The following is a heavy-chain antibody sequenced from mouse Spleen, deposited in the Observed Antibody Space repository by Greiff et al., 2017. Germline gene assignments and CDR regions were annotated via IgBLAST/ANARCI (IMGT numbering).Heavy chain of an antibody. Sequence: VQLQQSGAELVRPGASVTLSCKASGYTFTDYEMHWVKQTPVHGLEWIGAIDPETGGTAYNQKFKGKATLTADKSSSTAYMELRSLTSEDSAVYYCTRGNHYGHWYFDVWGAGTTVTVSS. CDR2: IDPETGGT. J-gene: IGHJ1*01. CDR3: TRGNHYGHWYFDV. V-gene: IGHV1-15*01. CDR1: GYTFTDYE. D-gene: IGHD1-2*01.